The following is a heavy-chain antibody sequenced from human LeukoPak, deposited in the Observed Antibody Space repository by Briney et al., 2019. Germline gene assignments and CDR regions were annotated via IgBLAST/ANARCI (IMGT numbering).Heavy chain of an antibody. V-gene: IGHV4-59*12. Sequence: SETLSLTYTVSGGSISTYFWSWIRQPPGRGLEWIGHIYYSGRTNCNPPLKSRVTISVDTSKNQFSLKLSSVTAADTAVYYCARDTYYYDSGGYDDAFDIWGPGTTVTVSS. CDR3: ARDTYYYDSGGYDDAFDI. D-gene: IGHD3-22*01. CDR1: GGSISTYF. J-gene: IGHJ3*02. CDR2: IYYSGRT.